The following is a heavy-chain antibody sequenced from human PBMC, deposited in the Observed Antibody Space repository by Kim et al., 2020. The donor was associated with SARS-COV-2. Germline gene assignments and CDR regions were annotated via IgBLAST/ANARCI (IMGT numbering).Heavy chain of an antibody. V-gene: IGHV3-23*01. CDR3: AKGKGTPFPDWYFDL. CDR2: IGSGGLST. D-gene: IGHD3-16*01. CDR1: GFTFGSYA. Sequence: GGSLRLSCAASGFTFGSYAMSWVRQAPGKGLEWVSTIGSGGLSTYYTDSVKGRFTISRDNSKNTLYLQMNSLRAEDTAVYYCAKGKGTPFPDWYFDLWGRGTLVTVSS. J-gene: IGHJ2*01.